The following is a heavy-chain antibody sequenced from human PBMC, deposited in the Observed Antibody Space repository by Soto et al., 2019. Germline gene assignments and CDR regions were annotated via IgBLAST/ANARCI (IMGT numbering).Heavy chain of an antibody. CDR3: VRGGGRGYSYGYGIRDDAFNL. V-gene: IGHV4-34*01. CDR2: INRSGRT. Sequence: SETLSLTCGVYGGSFSGYYWSWIRQPPGKGLEWIGEINRSGRTNYNPSRKSRVTISVDTSKNQFSLKVNSVTAADTAVYYCVRGGGRGYSYGYGIRDDAFNLWGQGTMVTV. J-gene: IGHJ3*01. CDR1: GGSFSGYY. D-gene: IGHD5-18*01.